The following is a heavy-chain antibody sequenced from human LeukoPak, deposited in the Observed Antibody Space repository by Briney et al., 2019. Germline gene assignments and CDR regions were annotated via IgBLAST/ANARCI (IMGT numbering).Heavy chain of an antibody. CDR2: IKQDGSEK. CDR1: GFTFSSYW. V-gene: IGHV3-7*01. D-gene: IGHD3-10*01. CDR3: ARSAMVQGVIWGFYYYMDV. J-gene: IGHJ6*03. Sequence: GGSLRLSCAASGFTFSSYWMSWVRQAPGKGLERVANIKQDGSEKYYVDSVKGRFTISRDNAKNSLYLQMNSLRAEDTAVYYCARSAMVQGVIWGFYYYMDVWGKGTTVTVSS.